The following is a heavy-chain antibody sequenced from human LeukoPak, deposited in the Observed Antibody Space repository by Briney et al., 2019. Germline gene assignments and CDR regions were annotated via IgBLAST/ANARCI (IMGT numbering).Heavy chain of an antibody. J-gene: IGHJ4*02. V-gene: IGHV3-11*04. CDR1: GFTFSDYY. CDR2: ISSSGSTI. D-gene: IGHD4-17*01. CDR3: ARPPQPDGDPLDY. Sequence: GGSLRLSCAASGFTFSDYYMSWIRQAPGKGLEWVSYISSSGSTIYYADSVRGRFTISRDNAKNSLYLQMNSLRAEDTAVYYCARPPQPDGDPLDYWGQGTLVTVSS.